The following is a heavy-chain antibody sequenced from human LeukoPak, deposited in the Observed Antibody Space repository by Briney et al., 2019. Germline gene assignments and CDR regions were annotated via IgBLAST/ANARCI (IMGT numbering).Heavy chain of an antibody. J-gene: IGHJ3*02. D-gene: IGHD6-13*01. V-gene: IGHV3-23*01. Sequence: SGGSLRLSCAASGFTFRDYWMTWVRQAPGKGLEWVSAISGSGGSTYYADSVKGRFTISRDNSKNTLYLQMNGLRAEDTAVYYCAKLAAAGPSLAFDIWGQGTMVTVSS. CDR3: AKLAAAGPSLAFDI. CDR1: GFTFRDYW. CDR2: ISGSGGST.